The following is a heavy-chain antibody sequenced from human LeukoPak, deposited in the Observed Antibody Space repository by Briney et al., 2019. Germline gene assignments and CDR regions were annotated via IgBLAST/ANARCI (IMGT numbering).Heavy chain of an antibody. CDR2: INSDGSST. Sequence: GGSLRLSCAASGFTFSSYWMHWVRQAPGKGLVWVSRINSDGSSTSYADSVKGRFTISRDNATNTLYLQMNSLRAEDTALYYCARHRDSSSSVVYSYYGMDVWGQGTTVTVSS. CDR1: GFTFSSYW. CDR3: ARHRDSSSSVVYSYYGMDV. J-gene: IGHJ6*02. D-gene: IGHD6-6*01. V-gene: IGHV3-74*01.